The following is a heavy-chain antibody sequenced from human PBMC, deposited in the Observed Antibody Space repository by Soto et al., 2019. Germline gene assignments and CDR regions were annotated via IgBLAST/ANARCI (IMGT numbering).Heavy chain of an antibody. Sequence: ASVKVSCKASGFTFTSYAITWVRQAPGQGLEWMGWISAGNGNTKYAQNFQGRVTITTDTSASTAYMELSSLRSEDTAVYYCARSIVVVTALDYWGQGTLVTVSS. V-gene: IGHV1-18*01. CDR3: ARSIVVVTALDY. CDR1: GFTFTSYA. J-gene: IGHJ4*02. D-gene: IGHD2-21*02. CDR2: ISAGNGNT.